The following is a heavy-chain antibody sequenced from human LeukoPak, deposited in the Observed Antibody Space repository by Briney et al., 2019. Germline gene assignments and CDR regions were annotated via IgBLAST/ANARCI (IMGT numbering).Heavy chain of an antibody. V-gene: IGHV4-39*07. D-gene: IGHD3-10*01. CDR3: ARDRSSFKPMPFDY. CDR2: IYYSGST. Sequence: SETLSLTCTVSGGSISSSSYYRGWIRQPPGKGLEWIGSIYYSGSTYYNPSLKSRVTISVDTSKNQFSLKLSSVTAADTAVYYCARDRSSFKPMPFDYWGQGTLVTVSS. CDR1: GGSISSSSYY. J-gene: IGHJ4*02.